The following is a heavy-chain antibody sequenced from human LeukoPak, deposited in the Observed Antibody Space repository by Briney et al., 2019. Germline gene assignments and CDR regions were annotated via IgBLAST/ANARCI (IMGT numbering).Heavy chain of an antibody. CDR3: ARGFDSGYDFGY. J-gene: IGHJ4*02. D-gene: IGHD5-12*01. V-gene: IGHV3-33*01. Sequence: PGGSLRLSCAAPGFTFSAHGMHWVRQAPGKGLEWVAVIWYDGSNKYYIDSVRGRFTISRDNSRNTLYLQMNSLRAEDTAVYYCARGFDSGYDFGYWGQGTLVTVSS. CDR2: IWYDGSNK. CDR1: GFTFSAHG.